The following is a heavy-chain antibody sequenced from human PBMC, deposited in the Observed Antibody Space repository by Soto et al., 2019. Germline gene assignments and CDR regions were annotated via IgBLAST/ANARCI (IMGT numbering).Heavy chain of an antibody. CDR2: INPNSGGT. CDR3: ARYGSGSYFDY. Sequence: ASVKVSCKASGYTFTGYYIHWLRQAPGQGLEWMGWINPNSGGTNYAQKFQGRVTMTRDTSISTAYMELSRLSSDDTAVYYCARYGSGSYFDYRGQGTLVTVSS. D-gene: IGHD3-10*01. CDR1: GYTFTGYY. V-gene: IGHV1-2*02. J-gene: IGHJ4*02.